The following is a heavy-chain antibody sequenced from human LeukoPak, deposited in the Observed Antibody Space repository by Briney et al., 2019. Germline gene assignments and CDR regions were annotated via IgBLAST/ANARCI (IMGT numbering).Heavy chain of an antibody. CDR1: GGSISSNNYY. J-gene: IGHJ4*02. CDR2: IHYSGTT. D-gene: IGHD2-2*01. CDR3: ARGPTYQPIDY. V-gene: IGHV4-39*02. Sequence: PSETLSLTCTVSGGSISSNNYYWGWIRQPPGKGLDWIASIHYSGTTYYNPSLKSRVTISVDTSKNRFSLKLSSVTAADTAVYYCARGPTYQPIDYWGQGTLVTVPS.